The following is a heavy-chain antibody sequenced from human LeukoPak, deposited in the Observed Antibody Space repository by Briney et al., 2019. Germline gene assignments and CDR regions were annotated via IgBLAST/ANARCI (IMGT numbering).Heavy chain of an antibody. CDR2: IYWNDDK. Sequence: SGPTLVNPTQTLTLTCTFSGFSLSTSGVGVGWIRQPPGKALEWLALIYWNDDKRYSPSLKSRLTITKDTSKNQVVLTMTNMDPVDTATYYCAHRRDPLLWFGDKPFDPWGQGTLVTVSS. J-gene: IGHJ5*02. CDR3: AHRRDPLLWFGDKPFDP. V-gene: IGHV2-5*01. CDR1: GFSLSTSGVG. D-gene: IGHD3-10*01.